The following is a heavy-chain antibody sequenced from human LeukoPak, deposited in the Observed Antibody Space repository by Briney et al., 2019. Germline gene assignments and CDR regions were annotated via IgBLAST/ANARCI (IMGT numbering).Heavy chain of an antibody. CDR2: INPNSGGT. Sequence: ASVKVSCKAYEYIFTGYYMHWVRQAPGQGLEWMGWINPNSGGTNYAEKFQGRVTMTRDTSIRTAYMELTGLTSGDTAIYYCARDLSRDNWFDPWGQGTLVTVSS. J-gene: IGHJ5*02. CDR3: ARDLSRDNWFDP. CDR1: EYIFTGYY. V-gene: IGHV1-2*02.